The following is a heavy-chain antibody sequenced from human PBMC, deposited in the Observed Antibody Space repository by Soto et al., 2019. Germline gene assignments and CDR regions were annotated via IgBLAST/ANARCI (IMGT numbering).Heavy chain of an antibody. J-gene: IGHJ6*02. CDR1: GYTFTSYY. Sequence: ASVKVSCKASGYTFTSYYMHWVRQAPGQGLEWMGIINPSGGSTSYAQKFQGRVTMTRDTSTSTVYMELSSLRSEDTAVYYCARVINHSSPGEGGEYGMDIWGQGTTVTVSS. D-gene: IGHD6-13*01. CDR3: ARVINHSSPGEGGEYGMDI. CDR2: INPSGGST. V-gene: IGHV1-46*01.